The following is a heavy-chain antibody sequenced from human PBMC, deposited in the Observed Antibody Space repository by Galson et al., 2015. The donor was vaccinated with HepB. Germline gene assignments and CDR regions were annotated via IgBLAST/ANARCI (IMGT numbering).Heavy chain of an antibody. CDR1: GFSFSNAW. CDR3: TTIQAGYVGDLFYASDH. V-gene: IGHV3-15*01. D-gene: IGHD3-10*01. Sequence: SLRLSCAASGFSFSNAWLTWVRQAPGKGLEWVGRIKGKSDGATTDYGAPVNGRFTISRDDSKNTVYLHMNSLKIEDTAVYYCTTIQAGYVGDLFYASDHWGQGTLVTVSS. J-gene: IGHJ4*02. CDR2: IKGKSDGATT.